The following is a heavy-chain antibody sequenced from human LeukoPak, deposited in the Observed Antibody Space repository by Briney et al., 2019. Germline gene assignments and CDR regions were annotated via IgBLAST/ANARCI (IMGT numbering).Heavy chain of an antibody. V-gene: IGHV1-3*04. Sequence: ASVKVSCRASGYTFTASAMHWVRRAPGQRLEWMGWINTDNGATKYSQKSQGRVTITRDTSASTVYMEVTSLRSEDTAVYYCASRPGIAVAGLDFWGQGTLVTVSS. D-gene: IGHD6-19*01. CDR2: INTDNGAT. J-gene: IGHJ4*03. CDR3: ASRPGIAVAGLDF. CDR1: GYTFTASA.